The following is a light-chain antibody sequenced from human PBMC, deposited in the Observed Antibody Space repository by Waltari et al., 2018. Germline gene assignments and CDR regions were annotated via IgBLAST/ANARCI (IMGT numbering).Light chain of an antibody. CDR3: CSYAGSYTLGV. CDR2: DVA. V-gene: IGLV2-11*01. Sequence: QSALTQPRSVSGSPGQSVTLSGPGTSSDLGAYNYVPWYKHNPGKAPKLMIYDVAKRPAGVPDRFSGSKSGDTASLTISGLQTEDEADYYCCSYAGSYTLGVFGGGTKLTVL. CDR1: SSDLGAYNY. J-gene: IGLJ3*02.